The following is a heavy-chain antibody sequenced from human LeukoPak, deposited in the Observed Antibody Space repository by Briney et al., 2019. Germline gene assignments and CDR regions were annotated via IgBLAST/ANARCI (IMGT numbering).Heavy chain of an antibody. D-gene: IGHD2-2*01. V-gene: IGHV4-61*02. CDR1: GGSISSGSYY. CDR2: IYTSGST. Sequence: SQTLSLTCTVSGGSISSGSYYWSWIRQPAGKGLEWIGRIYTSGSTNYNPSLKSRVTISVDTSKNQFSLKLSSVTAADTAVYYCAREGARGYCSSTSCFNDYWGQGTLVTVSS. CDR3: AREGARGYCSSTSCFNDY. J-gene: IGHJ4*02.